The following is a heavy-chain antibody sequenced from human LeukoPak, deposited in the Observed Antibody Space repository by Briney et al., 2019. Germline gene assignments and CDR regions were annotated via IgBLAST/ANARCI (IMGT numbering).Heavy chain of an antibody. J-gene: IGHJ4*02. D-gene: IGHD2-2*01. Sequence: GGSLRHSCAASGFTFSSYGMHWVRQAPGKGLEWVAVISYDGSNKYYADSVKGRFTISRDNSKNTLYLQMNSLRAEDTAVYYCSKDFPVPAALGGFDYWGQGTLVTVSS. CDR3: SKDFPVPAALGGFDY. CDR1: GFTFSSYG. V-gene: IGHV3-30*18. CDR2: ISYDGSNK.